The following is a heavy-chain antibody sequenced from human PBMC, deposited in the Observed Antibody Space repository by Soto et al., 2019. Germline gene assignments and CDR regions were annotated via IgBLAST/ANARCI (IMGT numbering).Heavy chain of an antibody. J-gene: IGHJ4*02. CDR1: GFTFSSYS. CDR3: ARGPAAGIDY. Sequence: GGSLRLSCAASGFTFSSYSMNWVRQAPGKGLEWVSHVTSSSSSIYYADSVKGRFTISRDNAKNSLYLQMNSLRAEDTAIYYCARGPAAGIDYWGQGILVTVSS. V-gene: IGHV3-48*01. D-gene: IGHD6-19*01. CDR2: VTSSSSSI.